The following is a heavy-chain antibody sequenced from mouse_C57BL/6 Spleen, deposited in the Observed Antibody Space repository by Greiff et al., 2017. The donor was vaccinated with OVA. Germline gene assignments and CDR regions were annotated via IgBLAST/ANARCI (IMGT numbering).Heavy chain of an antibody. D-gene: IGHD1-1*01. CDR2: ISDGGSYT. Sequence: EVKLMESGGGLVKPGGSLKLSCAASGFTFSSYAMSWVRQTPEKRLEWVATISDGGSYTYYPDNVKGRFTISRDNAKNNLYLQMSHLKSEDTAMYYCARGYYGSSPGAMDYWGQGTSVTVAS. V-gene: IGHV5-4*03. CDR1: GFTFSSYA. J-gene: IGHJ4*01. CDR3: ARGYYGSSPGAMDY.